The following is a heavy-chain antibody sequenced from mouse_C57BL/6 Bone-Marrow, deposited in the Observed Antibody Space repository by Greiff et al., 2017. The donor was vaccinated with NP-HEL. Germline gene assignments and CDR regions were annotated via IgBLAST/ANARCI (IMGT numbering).Heavy chain of an antibody. CDR1: GFSLTSYG. V-gene: IGHV2-5*01. CDR3: AKKGGTYYGNYVGAMDY. CDR2: IWRGGST. J-gene: IGHJ4*01. D-gene: IGHD2-10*01. Sequence: VKLMESGPGLVQPSQSLSITCTVSGFSLTSYGVHWVRQSPGKGLEWLGVIWRGGSTDYNAAFMSRLSITKDNSKSQVFFKMNSLQADDTAIYYCAKKGGTYYGNYVGAMDYWGQGTSVTVSS.